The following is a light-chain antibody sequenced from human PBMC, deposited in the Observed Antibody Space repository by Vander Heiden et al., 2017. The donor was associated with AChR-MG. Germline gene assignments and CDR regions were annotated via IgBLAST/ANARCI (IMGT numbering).Light chain of an antibody. J-gene: IGKJ1*01. Sequence: DIHSTQSPSSLSASVGDRVTLTCRASQGISNHLAWYQQKPGTLPKVLIYAASTLQSGVPSRFSGGGSGTDFTLTISSLQPEDVGTYYGQKYKGAPWTFGQGTKVEIK. CDR3: QKYKGAPWT. V-gene: IGKV1-27*01. CDR2: AAS. CDR1: QGISNH.